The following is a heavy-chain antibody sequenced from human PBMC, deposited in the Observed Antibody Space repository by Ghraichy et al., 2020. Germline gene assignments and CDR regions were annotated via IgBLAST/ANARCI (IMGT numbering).Heavy chain of an antibody. J-gene: IGHJ5*02. V-gene: IGHV5-51*01. CDR3: ARHPKYYDFWSGYYPESGFDP. CDR2: IYPGDSDT. D-gene: IGHD3-3*01. Sequence: GESLNISCKGSGYSFTSYWIGWVRQMPGKGLEWMGIIYPGDSDTRYSPSFQGQVTISADKSISTAYLQWSSRKASDTAMYYCARHPKYYDFWSGYYPESGFDPWGQGTLVTVSS. CDR1: GYSFTSYW.